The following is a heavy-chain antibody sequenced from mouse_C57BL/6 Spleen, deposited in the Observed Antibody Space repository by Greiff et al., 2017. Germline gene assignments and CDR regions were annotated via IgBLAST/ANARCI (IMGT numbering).Heavy chain of an antibody. Sequence: QVQLQQSGAELAKPGASVTLSCKASGYTFTSYWLHWVKQRPGQGLEWIGYLNPSSGYTKYNQKFKDKATWTADKSSSTAYMQLSSLTYEDSAVYYCARRRNVDCYYDYFDYWGQGTTLTVSS. D-gene: IGHD2-3*01. J-gene: IGHJ2*01. CDR1: GYTFTSYW. CDR3: ARRRNVDCYYDYFDY. CDR2: LNPSSGYT. V-gene: IGHV1-7*01.